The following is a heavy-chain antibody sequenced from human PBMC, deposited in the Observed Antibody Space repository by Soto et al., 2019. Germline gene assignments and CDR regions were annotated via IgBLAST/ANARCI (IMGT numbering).Heavy chain of an antibody. Sequence: KSSETLSLTCTVSGGSISSGGYYWSWIRQHPGKGLEWIGYIYYSGSTYYNPSLKSRVTISVDTSKNQFSLKLSSVTAADTAVYYCARVDRSVFDYWGQGTLVTVSS. J-gene: IGHJ4*02. CDR2: IYYSGST. V-gene: IGHV4-31*03. CDR3: ARVDRSVFDY. CDR1: GGSISSGGYY.